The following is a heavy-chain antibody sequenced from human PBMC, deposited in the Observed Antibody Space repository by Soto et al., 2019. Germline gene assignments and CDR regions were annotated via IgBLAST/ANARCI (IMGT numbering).Heavy chain of an antibody. CDR1: GGSISSYY. V-gene: IGHV4-59*08. D-gene: IGHD6-6*01. J-gene: IGHJ4*02. CDR2: IYYSGST. CDR3: ARLEDSSNSFMVY. Sequence: SETLSLTCTVSGGSISSYYWSWIRQPPGKGLEWIGYIYYSGSTNYNPSLKSRVTISVDTSKNQFSLKLSSVTAADTAVYYCARLEDSSNSFMVYWGQGTLVTVSS.